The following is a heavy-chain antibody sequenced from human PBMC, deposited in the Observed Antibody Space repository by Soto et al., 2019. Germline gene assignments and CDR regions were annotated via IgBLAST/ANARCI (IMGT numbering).Heavy chain of an antibody. CDR1: GGSISSGGYY. J-gene: IGHJ2*01. D-gene: IGHD4-17*01. Sequence: PSETLSLTCTVSGGSISSGGYYWSWIRQHPGKGLEWIGYIYYSGSTYYNPSLKSRVTISVDTSKNQFSLKLSSVTAADTALYYCARDSTVTTDNYWYFDLWGRGTLVTVSS. CDR3: ARDSTVTTDNYWYFDL. V-gene: IGHV4-31*03. CDR2: IYYSGST.